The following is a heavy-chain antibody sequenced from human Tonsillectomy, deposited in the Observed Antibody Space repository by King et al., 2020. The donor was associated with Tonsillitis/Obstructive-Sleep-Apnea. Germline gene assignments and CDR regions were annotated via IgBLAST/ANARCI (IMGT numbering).Heavy chain of an antibody. J-gene: IGHJ4*02. V-gene: IGHV3-53*01. D-gene: IGHD3-22*01. CDR2: IYSGGST. Sequence: DVQLVESGGGLMQPGGSLRLSCAASGLTVTDNYMSWVRQAPGKGLEWVSIIYSGGSTYHSDSVRGRFTISRDISKNTLYLQMSSLRAEDTAVYYCARVTRANYRSSGYYYFDYWGQGTLVTVSS. CDR3: ARVTRANYRSSGYYYFDY. CDR1: GLTVTDNY.